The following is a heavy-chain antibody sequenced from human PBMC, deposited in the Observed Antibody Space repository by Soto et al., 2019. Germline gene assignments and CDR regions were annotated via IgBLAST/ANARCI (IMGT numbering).Heavy chain of an antibody. V-gene: IGHV1-69*13. CDR2: IIPIFGTA. Sequence: ASVKVSCKASGGTFSSYAISWVRQAPGQGLEWMGGIIPIFGTANYAQKFQGRVTITADESTSTAYMELSSLRSEDTAVYYCATRELEQLVLDNYYYYGMDVWGQGTTVTVSS. CDR1: GGTFSSYA. D-gene: IGHD6-6*01. CDR3: ATRELEQLVLDNYYYYGMDV. J-gene: IGHJ6*02.